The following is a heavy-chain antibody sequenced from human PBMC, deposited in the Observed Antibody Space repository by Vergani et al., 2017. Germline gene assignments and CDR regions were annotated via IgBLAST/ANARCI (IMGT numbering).Heavy chain of an antibody. CDR1: GFTVSSNY. Sequence: EVQLVESGGGLIQPGGSLRLSCAASGFTVSSNYMSWVRQAPGKGLEWVGRIKSKTDGGTTDYAAPVKGRFTISRDDSKNTLYLQMNSLKTEDTAVYYCTTVFRSSWYVLGGCFQHWGQGTLVTVSS. D-gene: IGHD6-13*01. V-gene: IGHV3-15*01. J-gene: IGHJ1*01. CDR2: IKSKTDGGTT. CDR3: TTVFRSSWYVLGGCFQH.